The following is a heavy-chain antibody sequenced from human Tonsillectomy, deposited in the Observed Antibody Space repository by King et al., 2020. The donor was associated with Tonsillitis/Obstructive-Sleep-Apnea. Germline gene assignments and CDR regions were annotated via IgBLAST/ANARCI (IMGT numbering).Heavy chain of an antibody. CDR1: GFSLSTSGVG. Sequence: TLKESGPTLVKPTQTLTLTCTFSGFSLSTSGVGVAWIRQPPGKALEWLALIYWDDDKRYSPSLQSRLTITKDTSKNQVVLTMTNMDPVDTATYYCARTSRGYCSSTSCYKGSFDYWGQGTLVTVSS. J-gene: IGHJ4*02. CDR3: ARTSRGYCSSTSCYKGSFDY. V-gene: IGHV2-5*02. CDR2: IYWDDDK. D-gene: IGHD2-2*02.